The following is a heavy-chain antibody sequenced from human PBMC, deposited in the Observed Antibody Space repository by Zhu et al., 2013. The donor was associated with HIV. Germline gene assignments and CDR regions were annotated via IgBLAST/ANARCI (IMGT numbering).Heavy chain of an antibody. Sequence: QVQLVQSGAEVKKPGSSVKVSCKASGGTFSSYAISWVRQAPGQGLEWMGGIIPIFGTANYAQKFQGRVTITADESTSTAYMELSSLRSEDTAVYYCARDDGDCSSTSCYGVGAFDIWGQGTMVTVSS. CDR3: ARDDGDCSSTSCYGVGAFDI. J-gene: IGHJ3*02. V-gene: IGHV1-69*01. CDR1: GGTFSSYA. D-gene: IGHD2-2*01. CDR2: IIPIFGTA.